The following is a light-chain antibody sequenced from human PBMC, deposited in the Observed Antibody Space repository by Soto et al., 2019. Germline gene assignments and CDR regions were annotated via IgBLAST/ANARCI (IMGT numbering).Light chain of an antibody. Sequence: QPVLTQPPSVSGAPGQRVTISCTGTSFNIGAGYDVQWYQQSPGTAPKLLMYGNIYRPSGVPDRFSGSKSGTSASLAITGLQAEDEADYYCQSYDGIGVVFGGGTKVTVL. CDR1: SFNIGAGYD. V-gene: IGLV1-40*01. CDR2: GNI. CDR3: QSYDGIGVV. J-gene: IGLJ2*01.